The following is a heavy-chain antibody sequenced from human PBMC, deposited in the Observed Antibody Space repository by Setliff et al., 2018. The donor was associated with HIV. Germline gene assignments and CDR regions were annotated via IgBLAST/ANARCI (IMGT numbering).Heavy chain of an antibody. Sequence: SETLSLTCTVSGGSISSHYWSWIRQPPGKGLEWIGSIYYSGSTNYNPSLKSRVTISVDTSKNQFSLKLSSVTAADTAVYYCAAGLWFGEFSLWQYWHFDLWGRGTLVTVSS. D-gene: IGHD3-10*01. CDR2: IYYSGST. CDR1: GGSISSHY. CDR3: AAGLWFGEFSLWQYWHFDL. V-gene: IGHV4-59*11. J-gene: IGHJ2*01.